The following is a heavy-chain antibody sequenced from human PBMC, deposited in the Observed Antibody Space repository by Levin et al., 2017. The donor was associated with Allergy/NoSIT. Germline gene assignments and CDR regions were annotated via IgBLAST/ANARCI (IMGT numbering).Heavy chain of an antibody. CDR2: TPYGSTWYN. V-gene: IGHV6-1*01. CDR3: ARDRGPGEGQLVQFGDY. J-gene: IGHJ4*02. CDR1: GDSVSSNSVG. D-gene: IGHD6-6*01. Sequence: SQTLSLTCAISGDSVSSNSVGWNWIRQSPSRGLEWLGRTPYGSTWYNDYAPSVKSRITINPDTSKNQFSLQLDSVTPEDTAVYYCARDRGPGEGQLVQFGDYWGQGTLVNVSS.